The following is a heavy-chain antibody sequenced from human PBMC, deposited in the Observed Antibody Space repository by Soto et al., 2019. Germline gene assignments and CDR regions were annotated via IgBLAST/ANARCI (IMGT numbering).Heavy chain of an antibody. CDR3: ARHYPIGNNWNYFDY. Sequence: ASETLSITCTVSDGSISSYYWGWIRQPPGKGLEWIGYIFYTGSTRSNPSLKSRVTISVDTSKRQFSLKLSSVTAADTAVYYCARHYPIGNNWNYFDYWGQGTLVTVSS. CDR1: DGSISSYY. V-gene: IGHV4-59*08. D-gene: IGHD1-1*01. J-gene: IGHJ4*02. CDR2: IFYTGST.